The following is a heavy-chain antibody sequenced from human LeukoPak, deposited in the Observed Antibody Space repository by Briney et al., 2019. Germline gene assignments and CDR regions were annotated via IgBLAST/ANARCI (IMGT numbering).Heavy chain of an antibody. CDR3: ARANPLYCSSTTCLFDY. CDR2: INPNSCDT. Sequence: ASVTVSCTASGYTFTGYYMHWVRQAPGQGFEWMGWINPNSCDTNYAQKFQGRVTMTRDTSISTAHMELSRLRSHDTAVYYCARANPLYCSSTTCLFDYWGQGTVVSVS. V-gene: IGHV1-2*02. J-gene: IGHJ4*02. CDR1: GYTFTGYY. D-gene: IGHD2-2*01.